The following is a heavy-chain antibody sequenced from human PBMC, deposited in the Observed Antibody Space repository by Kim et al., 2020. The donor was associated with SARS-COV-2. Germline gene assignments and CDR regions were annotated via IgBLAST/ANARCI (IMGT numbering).Heavy chain of an antibody. D-gene: IGHD6-19*01. J-gene: IGHJ6*01. CDR1: VGSFSGYY. CDR3: ARVASSGWPYYYFGMDV. V-gene: IGHV4-34*01. CDR2: INHSGST. Sequence: SETLSLTCAVYVGSFSGYYWSWIRQPPGKGLEWIGEINHSGSTNYNPSLKSRVTISVDTSKNQFSLKLSSVTAADTAVYYCARVASSGWPYYYFGMDVCGRGTTVT.